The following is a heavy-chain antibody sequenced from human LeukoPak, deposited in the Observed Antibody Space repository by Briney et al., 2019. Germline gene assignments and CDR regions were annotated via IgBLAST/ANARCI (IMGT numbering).Heavy chain of an antibody. CDR1: GFTFSDYA. V-gene: IGHV3-23*01. CDR2: ISGSGGST. CDR3: VKDDRGYSYGLFDY. Sequence: GGSLRLSCAASGFTFSDYAMSWVRQAPGKGLEWVSGISGSGGSTYYADSVKGRFAISRDNSKNTLYLQMNSLRVEDTAIYYCVKDDRGYSYGLFDYWGQGTLVTVSS. D-gene: IGHD5-18*01. J-gene: IGHJ4*02.